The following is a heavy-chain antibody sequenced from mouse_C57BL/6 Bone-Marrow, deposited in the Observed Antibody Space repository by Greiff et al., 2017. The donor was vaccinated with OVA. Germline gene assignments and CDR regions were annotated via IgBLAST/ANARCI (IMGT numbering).Heavy chain of an antibody. D-gene: IGHD2-1*01. V-gene: IGHV2-9-1*01. CDR1: GFSLTSYA. CDR3: AASIYYGNYDWYFDV. Sequence: VKVVESGPGLVAPSQSLSITCTVSGFSLTSYAISWVCQPPGKGLEWLGVIWTGGGTNYNSALKSRLSISKDNSKSQVFLKMNSLQTDDTARYYCAASIYYGNYDWYFDVWGTGTTVTVSS. J-gene: IGHJ1*03. CDR2: IWTGGGT.